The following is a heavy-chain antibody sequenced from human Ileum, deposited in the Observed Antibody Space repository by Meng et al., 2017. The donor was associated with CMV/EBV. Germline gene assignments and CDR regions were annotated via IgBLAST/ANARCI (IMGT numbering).Heavy chain of an antibody. D-gene: IGHD3-16*02. V-gene: IGHV3-74*01. Sequence: GGSLRLSCTTSGFTFSSYWFHWVRQGPGKGLEWVSRINCDATTTTYAESVKGRFTISRDNAKNTLYLQMNDLRVDDTAVYYCTRAGSYRHDYWGQGTLVTVSS. J-gene: IGHJ4*02. CDR1: GFTFSSYW. CDR2: INCDATTT. CDR3: TRAGSYRHDY.